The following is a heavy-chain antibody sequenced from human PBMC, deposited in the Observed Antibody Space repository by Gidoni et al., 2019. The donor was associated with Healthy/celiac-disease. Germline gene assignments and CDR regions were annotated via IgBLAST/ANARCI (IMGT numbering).Heavy chain of an antibody. J-gene: IGHJ2*01. CDR1: GGSISSSSYY. V-gene: IGHV4-39*01. CDR2: IYYSGST. Sequence: QLQLQESGPGLVKPSEPLSLTCTVSGGSISSSSYYWGWIRQPPGKGLEWIGSIYYSGSTYYNPSLKSRVTISVDTSKNQFSLKLSSVTAADTAVYYCASLPRYTINWGSYFDLWGRGTLVTVSS. CDR3: ASLPRYTINWGSYFDL. D-gene: IGHD7-27*01.